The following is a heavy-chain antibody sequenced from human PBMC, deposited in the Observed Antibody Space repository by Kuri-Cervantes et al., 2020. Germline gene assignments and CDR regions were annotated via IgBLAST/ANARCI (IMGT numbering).Heavy chain of an antibody. CDR3: ARVNVYYYNMDV. Sequence: GSLRLSCTVSGGSISSCYWSWIRQPPGKGLEYIGYIYYRGSSNYNPSLKSRITISVDTPKNQFSLKLSSVTAADTAVYYCARVNVYYYNMDVWGKGTTVTVSS. CDR2: IYYRGSS. V-gene: IGHV4-59*01. J-gene: IGHJ6*04. CDR1: GGSISSCY.